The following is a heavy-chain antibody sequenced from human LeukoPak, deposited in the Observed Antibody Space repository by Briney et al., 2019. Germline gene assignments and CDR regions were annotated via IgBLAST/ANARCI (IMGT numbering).Heavy chain of an antibody. CDR3: AKSGYNRFAY. Sequence: GGSLRLSCAASGFTFSSYEMNWVRQAPGKGLEWVSYISSSGSTIYYADSVKGRFTISRDNSKNTLYLQMNSLRAEDTAVYYCAKSGYNRFAYWGQGTLVTVSS. CDR2: ISSSGSTI. D-gene: IGHD5-24*01. V-gene: IGHV3-48*03. J-gene: IGHJ4*02. CDR1: GFTFSSYE.